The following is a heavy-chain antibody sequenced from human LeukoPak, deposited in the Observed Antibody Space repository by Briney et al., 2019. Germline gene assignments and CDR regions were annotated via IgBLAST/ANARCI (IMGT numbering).Heavy chain of an antibody. V-gene: IGHV3-53*01. J-gene: IGHJ3*02. Sequence: GGSLRLSCAASGFTFRNYGMSWVRQAPGKGLEWVSVIYDGGSTYYADSVKGRFTISRDNSKNTLYLQMNSLRAEDTAVYYCARVRDGYNDAYDIWGQGTVVTVSS. CDR3: ARVRDGYNDAYDI. CDR1: GFTFRNYG. D-gene: IGHD5-24*01. CDR2: IYDGGST.